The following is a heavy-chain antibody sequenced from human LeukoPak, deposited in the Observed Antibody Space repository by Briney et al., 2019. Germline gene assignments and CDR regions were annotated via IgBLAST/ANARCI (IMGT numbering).Heavy chain of an antibody. V-gene: IGHV3-23*01. Sequence: PGGSLRLSCAASGFTFNTYAMSWVRQAPGKGLEWVSGISASGGSTYYADSVKGRFTISRDNAKNSLYLQMNSLRAEDTAVYYCARSKGGSYYYYYMDVWGKGTTVTVSS. J-gene: IGHJ6*03. CDR3: ARSKGGSYYYYYMDV. CDR2: ISASGGST. D-gene: IGHD3-16*01. CDR1: GFTFNTYA.